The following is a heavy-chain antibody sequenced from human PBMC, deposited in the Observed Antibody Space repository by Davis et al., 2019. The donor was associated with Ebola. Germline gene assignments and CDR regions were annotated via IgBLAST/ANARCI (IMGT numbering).Heavy chain of an antibody. J-gene: IGHJ6*04. D-gene: IGHD4-17*01. CDR1: GFTFDDYA. CDR3: AAPGATTVTSEWGSGYYYGMDV. V-gene: IGHV3-7*03. CDR2: INQDGSVK. Sequence: GGSLRLSCAASGFTFDDYAMTWVRQAPGKGPEWVANINQDGSVKKYVDSVKGRFTISRDNAKNSLYLQMSSLRSEDTAVYYCAAPGATTVTSEWGSGYYYGMDVWGKGTTVTVSS.